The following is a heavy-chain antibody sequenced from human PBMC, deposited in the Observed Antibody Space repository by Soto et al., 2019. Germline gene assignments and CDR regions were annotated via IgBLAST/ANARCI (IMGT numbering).Heavy chain of an antibody. CDR3: ARDWEVLRFLESPKPAEYSYMDV. CDR2: INPSGGST. CDR1: GYTFTSYY. Sequence: GASVKVSCKASGYTFTSYYMRWVRQAPGQGLEWMGIINPSGGSTSYAQKFQGRVTMTRDTSTSTVYMELSSLRSEDTAVYYCARDWEVLRFLESPKPAEYSYMDVWGKGTTVTVSS. D-gene: IGHD3-3*01. V-gene: IGHV1-46*03. J-gene: IGHJ6*03.